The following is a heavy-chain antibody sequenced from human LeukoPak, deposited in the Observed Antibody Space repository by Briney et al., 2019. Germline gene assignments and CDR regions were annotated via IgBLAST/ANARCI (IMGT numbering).Heavy chain of an antibody. Sequence: GGSLRLSCAASGFTFSSYAMSWVRQAPGKGLEWLSAISGSGGSTYYADSVKGRFTISRDNSKNTLYLQMNSLRAEDTAVYYCAKDDCSSTSCYNFDYWGQGTLVTVSS. CDR1: GFTFSSYA. J-gene: IGHJ4*02. CDR3: AKDDCSSTSCYNFDY. V-gene: IGHV3-23*01. D-gene: IGHD2-2*02. CDR2: ISGSGGST.